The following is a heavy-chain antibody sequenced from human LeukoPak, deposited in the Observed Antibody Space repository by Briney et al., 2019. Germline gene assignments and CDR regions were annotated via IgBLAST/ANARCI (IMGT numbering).Heavy chain of an antibody. CDR2: IKSKTDGGTT. D-gene: IGHD3-22*01. CDR1: GFTFSNAW. J-gene: IGHJ6*04. V-gene: IGHV3-15*01. CDR3: TTGPGWKAWLFF. Sequence: GGSLRLSCAASGFTFSNAWMSWVRQAPGKGLEWVGRIKSKTDGGTTDYAAPVKGRFTISRDDSKNTLYLQMNSLKTEDTAVYYCTTGPGWKAWLFFWGKGTTVTVSS.